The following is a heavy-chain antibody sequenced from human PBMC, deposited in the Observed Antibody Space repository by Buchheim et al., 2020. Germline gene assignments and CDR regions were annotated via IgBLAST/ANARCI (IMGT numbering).Heavy chain of an antibody. V-gene: IGHV1-2*04. CDR1: GYTFIGYY. J-gene: IGHJ2*01. CDR2: INPNSGGT. Sequence: QVQLVQSGAEVKKPGASVKVSCKASGYTFIGYYMHWVRQAPGQGLEWMGWINPNSGGTNYAQKFQGWVTMTRDTSISTAYRGRSRLKSDDTAVYYWAGGGGGPQGGWYFDLWGRGTL. D-gene: IGHD3-16*01. CDR3: AGGGGGPQGGWYFDL.